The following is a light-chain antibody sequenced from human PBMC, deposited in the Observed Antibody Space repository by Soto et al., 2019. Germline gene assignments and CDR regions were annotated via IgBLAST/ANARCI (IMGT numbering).Light chain of an antibody. CDR1: QGISTY. CDR2: AAS. J-gene: IGKJ5*01. Sequence: AIRMTQSPSSLSASTGDRVTMTCRASQGISTYLAWYQQKPGKAPKLLIYAASTLQSGVPSRFSGSGSGTEFALAISSLQPEDFATYYCQQGSTTPITFGLGTRLEIK. CDR3: QQGSTTPIT. V-gene: IGKV1-8*01.